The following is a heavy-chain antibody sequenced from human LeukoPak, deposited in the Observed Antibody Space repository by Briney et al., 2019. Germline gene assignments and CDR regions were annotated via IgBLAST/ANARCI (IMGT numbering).Heavy chain of an antibody. V-gene: IGHV4-59*01. J-gene: IGHJ5*02. CDR1: GGSISTYF. Sequence: SETLSLTCTVSGGSISTYFWSWIRQPPGKGLEWIGYVYYSGSTNYNPSLKSRVTISVDTSKNQFSLKLRSVTAADTAVYYCARATGSSSWATWGQGTLVTVSS. CDR3: ARATGSSSWAT. D-gene: IGHD6-13*01. CDR2: VYYSGST.